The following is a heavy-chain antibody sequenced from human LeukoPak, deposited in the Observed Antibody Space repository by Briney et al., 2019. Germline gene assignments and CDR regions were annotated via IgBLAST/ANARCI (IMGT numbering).Heavy chain of an antibody. CDR1: GVSMSSYF. CDR3: ARGHGDYWNDAFDI. CDR2: IYHSGSS. J-gene: IGHJ3*02. V-gene: IGHV4-59*12. D-gene: IGHD3/OR15-3a*01. Sequence: PSETLSLTCTVSGVSMSSYFWSWIRQPPGKGLEWIGYIYHSGSSHYNPSLESRVTISVDTSKNQFSLKLSSVTAADTAVYYCARGHGDYWNDAFDIWGQGTMVTVSS.